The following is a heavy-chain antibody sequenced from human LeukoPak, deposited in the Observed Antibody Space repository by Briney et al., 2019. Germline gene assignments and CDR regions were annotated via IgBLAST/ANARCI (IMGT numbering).Heavy chain of an antibody. CDR2: IYSDGRT. CDR3: ARDSGRFDVFDI. J-gene: IGHJ3*02. V-gene: IGHV3-53*01. D-gene: IGHD3-10*01. CDR1: GFXVSTNY. Sequence: GGSLRLSCAASGFXVSTNYMSWVRQAPGKGQEWVSVIYSDGRTYYADSVKGRFTISRDNSKNTLYLQMNSLRAEDTAVYYCARDSGRFDVFDIWGQGTMVTVSS.